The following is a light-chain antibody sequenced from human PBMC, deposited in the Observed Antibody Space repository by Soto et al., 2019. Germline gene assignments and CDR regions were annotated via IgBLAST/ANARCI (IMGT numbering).Light chain of an antibody. CDR2: SNT. CDR1: SSNIGAGYD. CDR3: QSYDNTLSARYV. V-gene: IGLV1-40*01. J-gene: IGLJ1*01. Sequence: QSVLTQPPSVSGTLGQRVTISCTGSSSNIGAGYDVQWYQQLPGTAPKLLIHSNTNRPSGVPDRFSASKSGTSASLAITGLQAEDEADYHCQSYDNTLSARYVFGTGTKLTVL.